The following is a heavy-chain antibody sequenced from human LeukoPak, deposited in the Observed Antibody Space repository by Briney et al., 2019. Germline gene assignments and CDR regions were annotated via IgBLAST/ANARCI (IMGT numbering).Heavy chain of an antibody. CDR2: INPNSGGT. CDR1: GYTFTGYY. Sequence: ASVTVSCKASGYTFTGYYMHWVRQAPGQGLEWMGWINPNSGGTNYAQKFQGRVTMTRDTSISTAYMELSRLRSDDTAVYYCAKAVANDYYYYYYYMDVWGKGTTVTVSS. V-gene: IGHV1-2*02. CDR3: AKAVANDYYYYYYYMDV. J-gene: IGHJ6*03. D-gene: IGHD6-19*01.